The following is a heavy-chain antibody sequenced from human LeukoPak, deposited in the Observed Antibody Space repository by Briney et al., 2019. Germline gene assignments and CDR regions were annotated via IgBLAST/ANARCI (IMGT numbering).Heavy chain of an antibody. J-gene: IGHJ4*02. Sequence: QPGGSLRLSCAASGFTFSTYWMHWVRQAPGKGLVWVSRISSDGSITGYADSVKGRFTISRDNAKNTLYLQMNSLRAEDTAVYYCARVRRGVDIVAENAFDYWGQGTLVTVSS. CDR1: GFTFSTYW. CDR3: ARVRRGVDIVAENAFDY. V-gene: IGHV3-74*01. D-gene: IGHD5-12*01. CDR2: ISSDGSIT.